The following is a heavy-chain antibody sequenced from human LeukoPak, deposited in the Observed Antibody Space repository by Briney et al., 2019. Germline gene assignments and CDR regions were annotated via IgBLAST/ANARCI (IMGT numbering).Heavy chain of an antibody. CDR3: ATISHYYGMDV. J-gene: IGHJ6*02. D-gene: IGHD3-3*01. CDR1: GFTFSSYS. Sequence: GGSLRLSCAASGFTFSSYSMNWVRQAPGKGLEWVSSISSSSSYIYYADSVKGRFTVSRDNAKNSLYLQMNSLRAEDTAVYYCATISHYYGMDVWGQGTTVTVSS. CDR2: ISSSSSYI. V-gene: IGHV3-21*01.